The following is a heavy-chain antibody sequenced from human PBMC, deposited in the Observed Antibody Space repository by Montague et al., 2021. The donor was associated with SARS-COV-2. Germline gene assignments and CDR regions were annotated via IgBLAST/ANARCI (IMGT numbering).Heavy chain of an antibody. CDR3: TRHVHMTWPEPSPGFDY. D-gene: IGHD1-1*01. CDR1: GDSISSSSYN. J-gene: IGHJ4*02. Sequence: SETLSLTCTVSGDSISSSSYNWGWIRQPPGKGLEWIGSVHYSGRPYYXXXLKSRVTIYVDTSKNRLSLKLSSVTAADTAVYYCTRHVHMTWPEPSPGFDYWGQGTLVTVSS. CDR2: VHYSGRP. V-gene: IGHV4-39*01.